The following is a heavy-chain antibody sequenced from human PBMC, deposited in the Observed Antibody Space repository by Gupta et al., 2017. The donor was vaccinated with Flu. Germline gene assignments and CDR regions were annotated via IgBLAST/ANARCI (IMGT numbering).Heavy chain of an antibody. V-gene: IGHV1-69*01. CDR1: GGTFSSYA. CDR3: ARAEKPPFYYDSSGQFDY. J-gene: IGHJ4*02. CDR2: IIPIFGTA. D-gene: IGHD3-22*01. Sequence: EVKKPGSSVKVSCKASGGTFSSYAISWVRQAPGQGLEWMGGIIPIFGTANYAQKFQGRVTITADESTSTAYMELSSLRSEDTAVYYCARAEKPPFYYDSSGQFDYWGQGTLVTVSS.